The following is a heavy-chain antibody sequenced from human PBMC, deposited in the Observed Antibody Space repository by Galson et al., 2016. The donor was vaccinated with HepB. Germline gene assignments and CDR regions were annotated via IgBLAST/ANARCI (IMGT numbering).Heavy chain of an antibody. CDR1: GFSLTTRAVG. J-gene: IGHJ4*02. CDR2: IYWDDDQ. CDR3: EHAVAYCSGTTGVPVYRLDY. Sequence: PALVKPTQTLTLTCSFSGFSLTTRAVGVGWIRQPPGKALEWLALIYWDDDQRYSPSLRTRLAISKDTSKNQVVLKMTHMDPLDTATYYCEHAVAYCSGTTGVPVYRLDYWGQGTLVTVSS. D-gene: IGHD2-15*01. V-gene: IGHV2-5*02.